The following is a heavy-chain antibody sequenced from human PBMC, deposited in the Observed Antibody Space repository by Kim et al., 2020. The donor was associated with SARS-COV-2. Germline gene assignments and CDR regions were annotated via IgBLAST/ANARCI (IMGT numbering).Heavy chain of an antibody. CDR2: ISSSSSYI. V-gene: IGHV3-21*01. Sequence: GGSLRLSCAASGFTFSSYSMNWVRQAPGKGLEWVSSISSSSSYIYYADSVKGRFTISRDNAKNSLYLQMNSLRAEDTAVYYCARVRNRSSSACSGGSCYPESYYYYYGMDVWGQGTTVTVSS. CDR3: ARVRNRSSSACSGGSCYPESYYYYYGMDV. J-gene: IGHJ6*02. CDR1: GFTFSSYS. D-gene: IGHD2-15*01.